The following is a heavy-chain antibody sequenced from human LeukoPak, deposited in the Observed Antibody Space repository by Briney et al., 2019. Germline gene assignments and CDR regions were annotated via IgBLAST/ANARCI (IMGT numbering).Heavy chain of an antibody. J-gene: IGHJ4*02. CDR1: GFNFTASA. Sequence: PVKVSCKASGFNFTASAIQWVRQARGQRLEWIGWIVVARGNTNYAQKFQERVTITRDMSTSTAYMELGSLRSEDTGVYYCAADVTGAIDYWGQGTLVTVSS. CDR3: AADVTGAIDY. V-gene: IGHV1-58*02. CDR2: IVVARGNT. D-gene: IGHD1-26*01.